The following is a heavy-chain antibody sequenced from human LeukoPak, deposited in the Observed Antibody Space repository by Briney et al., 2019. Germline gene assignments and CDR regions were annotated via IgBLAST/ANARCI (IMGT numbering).Heavy chain of an antibody. CDR1: GFTFSSYS. J-gene: IGHJ6*02. CDR2: ISSSSSYI. V-gene: IGHV3-21*01. D-gene: IGHD6-13*01. CDR3: ARDQGIAAPNHPYYGMDV. Sequence: GGSLRLSCAASGFTFSSYSMNWVRQAPGKELEWVSSISSSSSYIYYADSVKGRFTISRDNAKNSLYLQMNSLRAEDTAVYYCARDQGIAAPNHPYYGMDVWGQGTTVTVSS.